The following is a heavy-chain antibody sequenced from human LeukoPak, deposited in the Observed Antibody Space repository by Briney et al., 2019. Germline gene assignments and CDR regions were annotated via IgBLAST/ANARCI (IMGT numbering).Heavy chain of an antibody. CDR1: GFTVSSNY. D-gene: IGHD2-2*01. V-gene: IGHV3-23*01. J-gene: IGHJ6*02. CDR3: AKDRDQRTQFYYYYYGMDV. Sequence: PGGSLRLSCAASGFTVSSNYMSWVRQAPGKGLEWVSGTSGSGGRTNYADSVKGRFTISRDNSKNTLYLQMNSLRVEDTAVYYCAKDRDQRTQFYYYYYGMDVWGQGTTVTVSS. CDR2: TSGSGGRT.